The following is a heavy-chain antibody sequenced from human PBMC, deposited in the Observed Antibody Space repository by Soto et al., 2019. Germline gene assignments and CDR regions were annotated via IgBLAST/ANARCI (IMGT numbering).Heavy chain of an antibody. D-gene: IGHD3-3*01. CDR1: GGSFSGYY. Sequence: SETLSLTCAVYGGSFSGYYWSWIRQPPGKGLEWIGEINHSGSTNYNPSLKSRVTISVDTSKNQFSLKLSSVTAADTAVYYCARGLPSTYYDFWSGYHPPNWFDPWGQGTLVTVSS. V-gene: IGHV4-34*01. CDR3: ARGLPSTYYDFWSGYHPPNWFDP. CDR2: INHSGST. J-gene: IGHJ5*02.